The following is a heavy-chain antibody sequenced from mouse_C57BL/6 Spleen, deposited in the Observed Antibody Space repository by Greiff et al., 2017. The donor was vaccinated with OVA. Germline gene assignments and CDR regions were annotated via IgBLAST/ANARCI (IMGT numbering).Heavy chain of an antibody. D-gene: IGHD2-4*01. Sequence: VQLQQSGPGLVKPSQSLSLTCSVTGYSITSGYYWNWIRQFPGNKLEWMGYISYDGSNNYNPSLKNRISITRDTSKNQFFLKLNSVTTEDTATYYGARDRNYVWYFDVWGTGTTVTVSS. J-gene: IGHJ1*03. CDR1: GYSITSGYY. CDR2: ISYDGSN. V-gene: IGHV3-6*01. CDR3: ARDRNYVWYFDV.